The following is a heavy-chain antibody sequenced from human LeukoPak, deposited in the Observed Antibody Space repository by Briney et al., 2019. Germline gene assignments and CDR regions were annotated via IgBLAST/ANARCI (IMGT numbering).Heavy chain of an antibody. D-gene: IGHD2-21*02. CDR3: ARGTVTAPDY. V-gene: IGHV3-53*01. CDR1: GFSVSNTY. J-gene: IGHJ4*02. CDR2: IYSGGNT. Sequence: PGGSVRLSCAASGFSVSNTYMSWVRQAPGKGLEWVSIIYSGGNTYYADSVKGRFTISRDNSKNTLYLQMNRLRPEDTAVYYCARGTVTAPDYWGQGTLVTVSS.